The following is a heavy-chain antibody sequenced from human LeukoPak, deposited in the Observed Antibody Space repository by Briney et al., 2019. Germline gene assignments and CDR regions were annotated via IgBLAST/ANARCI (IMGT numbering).Heavy chain of an antibody. J-gene: IGHJ4*02. D-gene: IGHD3-10*01. Sequence: QPGGSLRLSCAASGFTSSSYGMHWVRQAPGKGLEWVAVIWYDGSHKYYADSVKGRFTISRDNSKNTLHLQRNSLRAEDTAVYYCARDLLLWFGELSGDSDYWGQGTLVTVSS. CDR3: ARDLLLWFGELSGDSDY. CDR2: IWYDGSHK. CDR1: GFTSSSYG. V-gene: IGHV3-33*01.